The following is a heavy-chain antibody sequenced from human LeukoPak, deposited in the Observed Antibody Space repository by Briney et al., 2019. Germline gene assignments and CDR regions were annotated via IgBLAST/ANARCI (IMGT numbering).Heavy chain of an antibody. V-gene: IGHV4-4*07. CDR2: IYTSGST. CDR1: GGSISSYY. D-gene: IGHD1-26*01. J-gene: IGHJ3*02. Sequence: SETLSLTCTVSGGSISSYYWSWIRQPAGKGLEWIGRIYTSGSTNYNPSLKSRVTMSVDTSKNQFSLKLSAVTAADTAIYYCARHFRREVLIGSAFDIWGQGTVVTVSS. CDR3: ARHFRREVLIGSAFDI.